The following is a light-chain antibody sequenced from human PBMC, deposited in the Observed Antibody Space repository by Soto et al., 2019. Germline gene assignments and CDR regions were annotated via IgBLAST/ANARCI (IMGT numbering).Light chain of an antibody. J-gene: IGKJ4*01. CDR1: QSVTSN. CDR2: GAS. CDR3: QQYNDWPLS. Sequence: EKVMTQSPAALSVSPGERATLSCRASQSVTSNLAGYQRKPGQAPRLLLSGASTRATGIPARLSGSASGTDFPLTISSLQSEDSALYYCQQYNDWPLSFGGGTKAEIK. V-gene: IGKV3-15*01.